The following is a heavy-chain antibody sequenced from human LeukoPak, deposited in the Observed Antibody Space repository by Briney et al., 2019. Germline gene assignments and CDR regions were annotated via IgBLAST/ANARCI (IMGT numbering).Heavy chain of an antibody. J-gene: IGHJ4*02. CDR3: TSWEDSSGYHSFDY. CDR1: GFTFSNAW. Sequence: GGSLRLSCAASGFTFSNAWMSWVRQAPGKGLESVGRIKSKTDGGTTDYAAPVKGRFTISRDDSKNTLYLQMNSLKTEDTAVYYCTSWEDSSGYHSFDYWGRGTLVTVSS. V-gene: IGHV3-15*01. D-gene: IGHD3-22*01. CDR2: IKSKTDGGTT.